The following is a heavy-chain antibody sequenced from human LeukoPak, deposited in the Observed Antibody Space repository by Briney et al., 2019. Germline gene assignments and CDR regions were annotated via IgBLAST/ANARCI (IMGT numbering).Heavy chain of an antibody. CDR2: INSDGSST. Sequence: GGSLRLPCAASGFTFSSYWMHWVRQAPGKGLVWVSRINSDGSSTSYADSVKGRFTISRDNAKNTLYLQMNSLRAEDTAVYYCARLRPFWGSYVGNWFDPWGQGTLVTVSS. D-gene: IGHD3-16*01. CDR3: ARLRPFWGSYVGNWFDP. CDR1: GFTFSSYW. V-gene: IGHV3-74*01. J-gene: IGHJ5*02.